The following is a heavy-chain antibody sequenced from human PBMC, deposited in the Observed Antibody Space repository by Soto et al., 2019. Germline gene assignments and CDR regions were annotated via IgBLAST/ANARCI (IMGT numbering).Heavy chain of an antibody. CDR2: SNHRGSN. Sequence: PSETLSLTCVVSGGSFDTYYWNWIRQSPGKGLEWIGESNHRGSNNYSPSLKSRVTISLDTSKNQFSLKLTFVTAADTAVYYCARGGSSDWQVALDMWGQGTMVTVSS. D-gene: IGHD6-19*01. V-gene: IGHV4-34*01. J-gene: IGHJ3*02. CDR3: ARGGSSDWQVALDM. CDR1: GGSFDTYY.